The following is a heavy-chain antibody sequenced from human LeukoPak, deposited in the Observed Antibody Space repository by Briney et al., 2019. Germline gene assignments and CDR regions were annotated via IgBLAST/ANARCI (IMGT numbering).Heavy chain of an antibody. CDR1: GFTFSNAW. J-gene: IGHJ4*02. Sequence: SGGSLRLSCAASGFTFSNAWMSWVRQAPGKGLEWVGRIKSKTDGGTTDYAAPVKGRFTISRDDSKITLYLKMNSLKTEDAAVYYCGFIIKGEVGYFDYWGQGTLVTVSS. V-gene: IGHV3-15*01. CDR3: GFIIKGEVGYFDY. D-gene: IGHD3-10*01. CDR2: IKSKTDGGTT.